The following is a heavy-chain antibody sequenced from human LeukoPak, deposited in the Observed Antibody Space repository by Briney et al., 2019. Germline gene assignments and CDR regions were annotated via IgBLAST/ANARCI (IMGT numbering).Heavy chain of an antibody. CDR1: GFTFSSYA. Sequence: GGSLRLSCAASGFTFSSYAMSWVRQAPGKGREWVSAISGSGGSTYCADSVKGRFTISRDNSKNTLYLQMNSLRAEDTAVYYCARLGYCSSTSCSYYYYYGMDVWGQGTTVTVSS. J-gene: IGHJ6*02. D-gene: IGHD2-2*01. V-gene: IGHV3-23*01. CDR3: ARLGYCSSTSCSYYYYYGMDV. CDR2: ISGSGGST.